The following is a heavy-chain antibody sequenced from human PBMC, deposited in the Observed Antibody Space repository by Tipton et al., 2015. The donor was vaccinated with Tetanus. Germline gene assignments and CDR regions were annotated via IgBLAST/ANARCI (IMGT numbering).Heavy chain of an antibody. CDR3: ARHAGYSGYQLFDY. CDR2: IYYSGNT. Sequence: TLSLTCTVSGGSISNTDYYWGWIRQPPGKGLEWIGSIYYSGNTYYSPSLKSRVTISVDTSKNQFSLKLSSVTAADTAVYYCARHAGYSGYQLFDYWGQGTLVTVSS. CDR1: GGSISNTDYY. V-gene: IGHV4-39*01. D-gene: IGHD5-12*01. J-gene: IGHJ4*02.